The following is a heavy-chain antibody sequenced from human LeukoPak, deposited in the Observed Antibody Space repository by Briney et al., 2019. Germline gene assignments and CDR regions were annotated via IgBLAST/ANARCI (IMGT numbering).Heavy chain of an antibody. CDR3: ATYDSSGYYYFDY. V-gene: IGHV1-24*01. CDR2: FDPEDGET. CDR1: GYTLTELS. J-gene: IGHJ4*02. D-gene: IGHD3-22*01. Sequence: ASVKVSCKVSGYTLTELSMHWVRQAPGKELEWMGGFDPEDGETIYAQKFQGRVTMTEDTSTDTAYMELSSLRSEDTAVYYCATYDSSGYYYFDYWGQGTLVTVSS.